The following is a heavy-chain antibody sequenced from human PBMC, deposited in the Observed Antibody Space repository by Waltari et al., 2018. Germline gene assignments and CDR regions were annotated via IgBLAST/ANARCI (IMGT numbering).Heavy chain of an antibody. CDR2: IIPILGIA. V-gene: IGHV1-69*02. Sequence: QVQLVQSGAEAKKPGSSVKVSCKASGGTFSSYTISWVRQAPGQGLEWMGRIIPILGIANYAQKFQGRVTITADKSTSTAYMELSSLRSEDTAVYYCAKVVAATRQEEGWFDPWGQGTLVTVSS. CDR1: GGTFSSYT. J-gene: IGHJ5*02. D-gene: IGHD2-15*01. CDR3: AKVVAATRQEEGWFDP.